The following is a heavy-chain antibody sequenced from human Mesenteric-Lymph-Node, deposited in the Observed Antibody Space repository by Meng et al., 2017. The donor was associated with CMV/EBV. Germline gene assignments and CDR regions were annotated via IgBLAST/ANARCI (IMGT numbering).Heavy chain of an antibody. CDR3: ARGNAFGI. CDR2: TYYRSKWYN. Sequence: TCAISGDSVSSNSATWNWIRQSPSRGLEWLGRTYYRSKWYNDYAVSVKSRITVNPDTSKNQFSLQLDSVTPEDTAVYFCARGNAFGIWGQGTMVTVSS. CDR1: GDSVSSNSAT. V-gene: IGHV6-1*01. J-gene: IGHJ3*02.